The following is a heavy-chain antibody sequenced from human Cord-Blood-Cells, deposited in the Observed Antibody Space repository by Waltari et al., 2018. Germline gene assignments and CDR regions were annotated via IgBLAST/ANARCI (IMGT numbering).Heavy chain of an antibody. Sequence: QMQLVQSGPEVKKPGTSVKVSCKASGFTFTSFAVQWVRQARGQRLEWIGWIVVGSGNTNYAQKFQERVTITRDMSTSTAYMELSSLRSEDTAVYYCAADNSSSWIYDYWGQGTLVTVSS. CDR3: AADNSSSWIYDY. CDR2: IVVGSGNT. CDR1: GFTFTSFA. J-gene: IGHJ4*02. D-gene: IGHD6-13*01. V-gene: IGHV1-58*01.